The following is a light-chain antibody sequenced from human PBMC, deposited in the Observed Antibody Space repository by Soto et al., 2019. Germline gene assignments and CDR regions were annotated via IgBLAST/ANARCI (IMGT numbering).Light chain of an antibody. V-gene: IGLV2-23*01. CDR2: EGS. CDR3: CSYAGSNTYV. CDR1: SSDVGSYNL. Sequence: QSALTQPASVSGSPGQSITISCTGTSSDVGSYNLVSWYQQHPDKAPKLMISEGSKRASGVSNRFSGSKSGNTASLTISGLQAEDEADYYGCSYAGSNTYVFGTGTKLTVL. J-gene: IGLJ1*01.